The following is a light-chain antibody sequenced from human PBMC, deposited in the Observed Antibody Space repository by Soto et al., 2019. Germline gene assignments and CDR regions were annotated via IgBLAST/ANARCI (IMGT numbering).Light chain of an antibody. CDR1: QGISSY. CDR3: QQYYSYPIT. CDR2: AAF. Sequence: AIRMTQSPSSFSASTGDRVTITCRASQGISSYLAWYQQKPGKAPKLLIYAAFTLQSGIPSRFSGSGSGTDFTLTISSLQSEDFAAYYCQQYYSYPITFGQGTRLEIK. J-gene: IGKJ5*01. V-gene: IGKV1-8*01.